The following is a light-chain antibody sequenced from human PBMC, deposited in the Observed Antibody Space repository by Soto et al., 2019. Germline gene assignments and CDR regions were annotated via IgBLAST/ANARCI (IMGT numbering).Light chain of an antibody. Sequence: EIVLTQSPGTLSLSPGERATLSCRASQSFSNTYLAWYQQNPGQAPRLLIYGASSSAPGIPDRFSGSGSGTDFTLTISRLEPEDFAVYYWQKYGSSPLTFGGGTKVEIK. CDR2: GAS. CDR1: QSFSNTY. J-gene: IGKJ4*01. CDR3: QKYGSSPLT. V-gene: IGKV3-20*01.